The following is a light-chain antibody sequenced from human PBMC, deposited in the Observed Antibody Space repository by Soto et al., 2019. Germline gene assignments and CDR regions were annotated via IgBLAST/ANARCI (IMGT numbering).Light chain of an antibody. CDR3: QQYRGYWT. CDR1: QNIGDS. Sequence: DIEMTQSPSTLSASVGDRVTITCRASQNIGDSLAWFQQKPGKAPKLLVYDASKLESGVPSRFSGSGSGTEFTLAITSLQPDDFAADFCQQYRGYWTFGQGTKVDIK. V-gene: IGKV1-5*01. J-gene: IGKJ1*01. CDR2: DAS.